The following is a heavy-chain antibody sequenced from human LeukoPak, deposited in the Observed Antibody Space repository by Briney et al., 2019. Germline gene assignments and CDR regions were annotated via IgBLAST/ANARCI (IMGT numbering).Heavy chain of an antibody. J-gene: IGHJ3*02. V-gene: IGHV3-30-3*01. D-gene: IGHD1-26*01. CDR1: GFTFSSCA. Sequence: GGSLRLSCAASGFTFSSCAMHWVRQAPGKGLEWVAVISYDGSNKYYADSVKGRFTISRDNSKNTLYLQMNSLRAEDTAVYYCAREGATETNAFDIWGQGTMVTVSS. CDR3: AREGATETNAFDI. CDR2: ISYDGSNK.